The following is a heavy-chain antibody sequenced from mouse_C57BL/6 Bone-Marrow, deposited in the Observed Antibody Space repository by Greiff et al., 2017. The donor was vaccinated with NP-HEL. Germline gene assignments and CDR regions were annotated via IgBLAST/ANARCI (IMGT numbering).Heavy chain of an antibody. J-gene: IGHJ4*01. CDR3: TTGGSSPYAMDY. V-gene: IGHV14-4*01. CDR2: IVPENGDT. CDR1: GFNIKDDY. Sequence: EVQLQQSGAELVRPGASVKLSCTVSGFNIKDDYMHWVKQRPEQGLEWIGWIVPENGDTEYASKFPGKATITADPSSNTAYLQLSSLTSEDTAVYYCTTGGSSPYAMDYWGQGTAVTVSS. D-gene: IGHD1-1*01.